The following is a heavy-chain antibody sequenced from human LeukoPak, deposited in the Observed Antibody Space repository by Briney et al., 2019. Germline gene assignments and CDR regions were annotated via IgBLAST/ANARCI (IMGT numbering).Heavy chain of an antibody. V-gene: IGHV3-23*01. Sequence: GGSLRLSCAASGFTFSSYAMSWVRQAPGKGLEWVSTTGGSGVTTYYADSVRARFSISRDNSKNTVYLHMNRLRAEDTAIYFWAKVLMCFTFDAGGQGPLFTAS. CDR2: TGGSGVTT. CDR3: AKVLMCFTFDA. J-gene: IGHJ4*02. D-gene: IGHD2-8*01. CDR1: GFTFSSYA.